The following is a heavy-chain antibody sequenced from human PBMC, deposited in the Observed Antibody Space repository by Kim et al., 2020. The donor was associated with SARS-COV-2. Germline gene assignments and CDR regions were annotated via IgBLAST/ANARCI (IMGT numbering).Heavy chain of an antibody. CDR3: ARRVQGFDYYFDY. J-gene: IGHJ4*02. D-gene: IGHD1-1*01. Sequence: YNPSFQGHVTISTDNSISTAYLQWSSLKASDTAMYYCARRVQGFDYYFDYWGQGTLVTVSS. V-gene: IGHV5-10-1*01.